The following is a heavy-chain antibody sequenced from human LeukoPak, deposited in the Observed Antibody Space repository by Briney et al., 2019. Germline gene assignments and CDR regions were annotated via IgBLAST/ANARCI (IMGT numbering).Heavy chain of an antibody. D-gene: IGHD4-17*01. J-gene: IGHJ5*02. Sequence: GGSLRLSCAASGFSFSTPGMHWVRQAPGKGLEWVAVISNDGDKQSYAASVKGRFTISRDNSKNTLYLEINSLTAEDTAVYYCLRGARDDYGDYYSWFDPWGQGTPVTVSS. CDR1: GFSFSTPG. CDR3: LRGARDDYGDYYSWFDP. V-gene: IGHV3-30*03. CDR2: ISNDGDKQ.